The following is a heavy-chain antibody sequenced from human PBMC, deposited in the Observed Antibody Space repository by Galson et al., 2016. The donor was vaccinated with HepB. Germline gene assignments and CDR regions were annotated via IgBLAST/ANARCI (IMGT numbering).Heavy chain of an antibody. V-gene: IGHV1-58*01. CDR1: GFPFTRSA. J-gene: IGHJ6*02. CDR3: AAGYCIGGRCFLPLQYYGLDV. CDR2: IVVGSGNT. Sequence: SVKVSCKASGFPFTRSAVQWVRQARGQGLEWMGWIVVGSGNTNYAQKFQERVTITRDMSTSTAYMELRGLRSEDTAVFYCAAGYCIGGRCFLPLQYYGLDVWGQGTTVTVSS. D-gene: IGHD2-15*01.